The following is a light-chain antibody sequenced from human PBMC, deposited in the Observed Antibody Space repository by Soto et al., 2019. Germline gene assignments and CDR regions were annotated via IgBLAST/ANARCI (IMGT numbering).Light chain of an antibody. V-gene: IGLV2-14*01. CDR1: SSDVGGYNY. Sequence: QSVLTQPASVSGSPGQSITISCTGTSSDVGGYNYVSWYQQHPGKAPKLMIYDVSNRPSGVSNRFSGSKSGNTASLTISGLQAKDEADYYCSSYTSSSPVVFGGGTKLTVL. CDR2: DVS. J-gene: IGLJ2*01. CDR3: SSYTSSSPVV.